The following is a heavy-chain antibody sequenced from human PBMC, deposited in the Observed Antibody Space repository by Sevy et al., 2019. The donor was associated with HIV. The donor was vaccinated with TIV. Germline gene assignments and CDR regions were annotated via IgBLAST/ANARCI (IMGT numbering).Heavy chain of an antibody. V-gene: IGHV3-48*02. CDR2: ISSSSSTI. J-gene: IGHJ5*02. Sequence: GGSLRLSCAASGFTFSSYSMNWVRQAPGKGLEWVSYISSSSSTIYYADSVKGGFTISRDNAKNSLYLQMNSLRDEDTAVYYCARDLYCSGGSCYSGDWFDPWGQGTLVTVSS. CDR3: ARDLYCSGGSCYSGDWFDP. CDR1: GFTFSSYS. D-gene: IGHD2-15*01.